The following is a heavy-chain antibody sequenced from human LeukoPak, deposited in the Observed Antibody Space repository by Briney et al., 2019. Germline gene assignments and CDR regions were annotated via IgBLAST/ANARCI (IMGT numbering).Heavy chain of an antibody. J-gene: IGHJ4*02. Sequence: GGSLRLSCAASGFTLSSYAMSWVRQAPGRGLECVSAISDTGNTYHADSVKGRFTISRDSSKNTLFLQMNRLRPEDAAVYYCAKAPVTTCRGAFCYPFDYWGLGTLVTVSS. CDR3: AKAPVTTCRGAFCYPFDY. CDR1: GFTLSSYA. D-gene: IGHD2-15*01. V-gene: IGHV3-23*01. CDR2: ISDTGNT.